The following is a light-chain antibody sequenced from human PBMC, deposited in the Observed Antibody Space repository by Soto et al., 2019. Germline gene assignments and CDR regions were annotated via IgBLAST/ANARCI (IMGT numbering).Light chain of an antibody. CDR1: SSDVGGYNL. CDR3: CSYAGGDTYV. J-gene: IGLJ1*01. Sequence: QSVLTQPASVSGSPGQSITISCTGTSSDVGGYNLVSWYQHHPGKVPKLIISVDSKRPSGVSNRFAGSKSGITASLTISGLQPDDEADYYCCSYAGGDTYVFGTGTKVTVL. V-gene: IGLV2-23*01. CDR2: VDS.